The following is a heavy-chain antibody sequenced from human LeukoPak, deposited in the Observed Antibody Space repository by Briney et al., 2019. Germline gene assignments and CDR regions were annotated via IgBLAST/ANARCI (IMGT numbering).Heavy chain of an antibody. CDR3: ARAISYGYGNYYYYYGMDV. D-gene: IGHD5-18*01. J-gene: IGHJ6*02. CDR2: IYTSGST. V-gene: IGHV4-4*07. Sequence: PSETLSLTCTVSGGSISSYYWSWIRQPAGKGLGWIGRIYTSGSTNYNPSLKSRVTMSVDTSKNQFSLKLSSVTAADTAVYYCARAISYGYGNYYYYYGMDVWAKGPRSPSP. CDR1: GGSISSYY.